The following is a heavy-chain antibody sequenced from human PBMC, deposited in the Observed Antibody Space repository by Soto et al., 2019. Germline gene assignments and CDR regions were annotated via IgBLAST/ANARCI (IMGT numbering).Heavy chain of an antibody. D-gene: IGHD1-26*01. V-gene: IGHV3-48*01. J-gene: IGHJ4*02. CDR1: GFTFSSYI. CDR2: ISSSSSTI. Sequence: PGGSLRLSCAASGFTFSSYIMNWVRQAPGKGLEWVSYISSSSSTIYYADSAKGRFTISRDNAKNSLYLQMNSLRAEDTAVYYCGRGRIELGANFDNWGQGTLVTVSS. CDR3: GRGRIELGANFDN.